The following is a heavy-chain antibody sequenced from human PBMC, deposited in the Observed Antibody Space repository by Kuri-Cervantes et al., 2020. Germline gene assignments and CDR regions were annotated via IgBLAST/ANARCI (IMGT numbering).Heavy chain of an antibody. D-gene: IGHD2-2*01. CDR2: IYSGGST. V-gene: IGHV3-53*01. J-gene: IGHJ2*01. Sequence: GESLKISCVASGFTVSSNYMSWVRQGPGKGLEWVSVIYSGGSTYYADSVKGRFTISRDNSKNTLYLQMNSLRAEDTAVYYCAKGGNSCGSTSCHSSYWYSDLWGRGTLVTVSS. CDR1: GFTVSSNY. CDR3: AKGGNSCGSTSCHSSYWYSDL.